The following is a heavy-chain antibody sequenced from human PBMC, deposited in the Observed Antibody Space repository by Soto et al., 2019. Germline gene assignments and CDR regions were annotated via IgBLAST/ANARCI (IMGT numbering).Heavy chain of an antibody. V-gene: IGHV4-34*01. CDR1: GGSFSGYY. Sequence: PSETLSLTCAVFGGSFSGYYWSWIRQPPGKGLEWIGEINHSGSTNYNPSLKSRVTISVDTSKNQFSLRLSSVTAADTAVYYCARSVAPITIFGLVALAYWGQGALVTVSS. CDR3: ARSVAPITIFGLVALAY. J-gene: IGHJ4*02. CDR2: INHSGST. D-gene: IGHD3-3*01.